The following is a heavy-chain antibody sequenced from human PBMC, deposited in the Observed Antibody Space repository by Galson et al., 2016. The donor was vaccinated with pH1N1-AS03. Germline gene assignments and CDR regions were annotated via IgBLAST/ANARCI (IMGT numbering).Heavy chain of an antibody. D-gene: IGHD2-15*01. CDR2: VSARGTT. CDR1: GASVSHYASY. J-gene: IGHJ5*02. Sequence: ETLSLTCSVSGASVSHYASYWGWIRQAPGKGLEWIATVSARGTTYHNPSLDSRLTISLATSKNHFPLTLTSVTAADTAMYYCARDRRDCSGGSCSQDGWFDPWGQGTLVVVSS. CDR3: ARDRRDCSGGSCSQDGWFDP. V-gene: IGHV4-39*06.